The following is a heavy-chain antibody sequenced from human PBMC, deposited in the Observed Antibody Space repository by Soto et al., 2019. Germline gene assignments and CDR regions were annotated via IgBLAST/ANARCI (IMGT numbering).Heavy chain of an antibody. CDR2: INAGNGNT. D-gene: IGHD4-17*01. Sequence: ASVKVSCTASGYTFTSYAMHWVRQAPGQRLEWMGWINAGNGNTKYSQKFQGRVTITRDTSASTAYMELSSLRSEDTAVYYCARDASMTTVTSYYYYMDVWGKGTTVTVSS. V-gene: IGHV1-3*01. J-gene: IGHJ6*03. CDR3: ARDASMTTVTSYYYYMDV. CDR1: GYTFTSYA.